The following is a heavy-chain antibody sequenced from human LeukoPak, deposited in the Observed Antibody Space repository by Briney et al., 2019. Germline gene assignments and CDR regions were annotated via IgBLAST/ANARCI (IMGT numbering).Heavy chain of an antibody. CDR3: ARGPSGYHNT. D-gene: IGHD5-12*01. CDR2: ISGSSRYI. V-gene: IGHV3-21*01. CDR1: GLTFSTYG. J-gene: IGHJ4*02. Sequence: PGGSLRLSCAGPGLTFSTYGMSWVRQAPGKGLEWVSSISGSSRYIYYADSVKGRFTISRDNAKNSLYLQMNSLRAEDTAVYYCARGPSGYHNTGGQGTLVTVSS.